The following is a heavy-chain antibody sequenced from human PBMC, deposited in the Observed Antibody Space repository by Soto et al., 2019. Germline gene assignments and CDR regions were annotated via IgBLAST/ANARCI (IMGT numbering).Heavy chain of an antibody. Sequence: SETLSLTCTVSGGSISSYYWTWIRQPPGKGLEYIGYIYYSGSTDYNPSLKSRVTISADTSQNQFSLKLSSVTAADTAVYYCARISGYGDYIYWGQGTLVTVSS. D-gene: IGHD4-17*01. J-gene: IGHJ4*02. CDR1: GGSISSYY. V-gene: IGHV4-59*08. CDR2: IYYSGST. CDR3: ARISGYGDYIY.